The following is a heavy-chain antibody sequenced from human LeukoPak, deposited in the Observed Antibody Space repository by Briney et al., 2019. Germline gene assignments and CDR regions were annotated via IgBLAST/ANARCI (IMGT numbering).Heavy chain of an antibody. CDR2: VSASGTT. V-gene: IGHV4-4*07. J-gene: IGHJ5*02. CDR1: GASITTYH. CDR3: ARGQQLWFGDLLGNWFDH. D-gene: IGHD3-10*01. Sequence: KPSETLSLTCTVSGASITTYHWHWIRQPAGKGLEGVGHVSASGTTTYNPSLKSRVTMSVDSSRNHFSLRLTSVTAADTAVYYCARGQQLWFGDLLGNWFDHWGQGILVTVSS.